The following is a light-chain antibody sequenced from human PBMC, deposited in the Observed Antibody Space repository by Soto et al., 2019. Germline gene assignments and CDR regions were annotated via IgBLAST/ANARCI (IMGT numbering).Light chain of an antibody. CDR1: QSVGSSY. CDR2: GAS. V-gene: IGKV3-20*01. J-gene: IGKJ1*01. Sequence: EVVLTQSPGTLSLSPGERATLSCGASQSVGSSYLAWYQQKPGQAPRLLIYGASTRATGIPDRFSGSVSGREYTLTLSRLEREDFAVYYCQQYINSPWTFGQGTKVEI. CDR3: QQYINSPWT.